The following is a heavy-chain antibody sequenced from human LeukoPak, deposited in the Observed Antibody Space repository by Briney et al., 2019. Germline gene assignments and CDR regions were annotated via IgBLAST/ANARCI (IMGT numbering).Heavy chain of an antibody. V-gene: IGHV3-23*01. CDR1: GGSISSYY. J-gene: IGHJ3*02. CDR3: AKGRGYCSGGSCYSYGTDAFDI. D-gene: IGHD2-15*01. CDR2: ISGSGGST. Sequence: ETLSLTCTVSGGSISSYYWSWVRQAPGKGLEWVSAISGSGGSTYYADSVKGRFTISRDNSKNTLYLQMNSLRAEDTAVYYCAKGRGYCSGGSCYSYGTDAFDIWGQGTMVTVSS.